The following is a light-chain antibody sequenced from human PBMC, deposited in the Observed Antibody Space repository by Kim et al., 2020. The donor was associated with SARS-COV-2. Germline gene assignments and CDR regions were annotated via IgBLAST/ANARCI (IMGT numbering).Light chain of an antibody. V-gene: IGKV3-20*01. Sequence: SPQDSATLAPRTRKYVSRSYVGWYQHKPGQAPRLLYGGPKRATVVPDRFSGSASGTDFTLTITRLEPEDFAVYYCHQYGMSPPWTFGQGTKVDIK. J-gene: IGKJ1*01. CDR2: GGP. CDR1: KYVSRSY. CDR3: HQYGMSPPWT.